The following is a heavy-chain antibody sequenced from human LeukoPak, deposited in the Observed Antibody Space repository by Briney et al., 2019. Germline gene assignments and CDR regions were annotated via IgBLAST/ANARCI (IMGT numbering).Heavy chain of an antibody. CDR1: GYTFTSYG. CDR2: ISAYNGNT. Sequence: ASVKVSCKASGYTFTSYGISWVRQAPGQGLEWMGWISAYNGNTNYAQKLQGRVTMTTDTSTSTAYMELRSLRSDDTAVYYCARVVDIVVVPADDDAFDIWGQGTMVTVSS. CDR3: ARVVDIVVVPADDDAFDI. J-gene: IGHJ3*02. D-gene: IGHD2-2*03. V-gene: IGHV1-18*01.